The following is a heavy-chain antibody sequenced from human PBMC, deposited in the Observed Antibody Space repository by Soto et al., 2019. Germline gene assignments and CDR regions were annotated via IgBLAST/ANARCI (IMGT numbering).Heavy chain of an antibody. Sequence: PGGSLRLSCAASGFTFSSYSMNWVRQAPGKGLEWVSSISSSSSYIYYADSVKGRFTISRDNAKNSLYLQMNSLRAEDTAVYYCARDPGRSHCSSTSCYALDDYYYYGMDVWGQGTTVTVSS. J-gene: IGHJ6*02. CDR2: ISSSSSYI. D-gene: IGHD2-2*01. CDR3: ARDPGRSHCSSTSCYALDDYYYYGMDV. CDR1: GFTFSSYS. V-gene: IGHV3-21*01.